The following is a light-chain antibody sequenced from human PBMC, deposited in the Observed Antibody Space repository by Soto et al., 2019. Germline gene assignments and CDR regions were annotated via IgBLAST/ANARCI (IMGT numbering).Light chain of an antibody. CDR2: DAS. CDR1: QSISSW. V-gene: IGKV1-5*01. J-gene: IGKJ1*01. CDR3: QQYENYWT. Sequence: DIQMTQSPCPLSATAGDNVTITCRASQSISSWLAWYQHKPGKAPKLLIYDASNLDSGVPSRFSGSGSGTEFSLTISNLKPDDCATYYCQQYENYWTFGQGTKVDIK.